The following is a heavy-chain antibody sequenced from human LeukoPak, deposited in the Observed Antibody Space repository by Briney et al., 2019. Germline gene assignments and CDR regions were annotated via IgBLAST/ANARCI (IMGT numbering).Heavy chain of an antibody. CDR1: GGSISSGGYY. CDR3: AALTYGDPPFDS. J-gene: IGHJ4*02. D-gene: IGHD4-17*01. CDR2: IYYRGNT. V-gene: IGHV4-31*03. Sequence: SSETLSLTCSVSGGSISSGGYYWNWIRQRPGKGLEWVGYIYYRGNTYYNPSLKSRISISRDTSKNQFSLKLSSVTAADTAVYYCAALTYGDPPFDSWGQGTLVTVSS.